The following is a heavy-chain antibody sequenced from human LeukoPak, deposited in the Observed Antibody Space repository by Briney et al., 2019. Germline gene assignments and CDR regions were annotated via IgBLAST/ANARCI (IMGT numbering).Heavy chain of an antibody. V-gene: IGHV3-48*03. J-gene: IGHJ3*02. CDR2: ISSSGSTI. CDR1: GLTFSSYE. CDR3: ARLVSGYSYGHDALDI. D-gene: IGHD5-18*01. Sequence: PGGSLRLSCAASGLTFSSYEMNWVRQAPGKGLEWVSYISSSGSTIYYADSVKGRFTISRDNAKNSLYLQMNSLRAEDTAVYYCARLVSGYSYGHDALDIWGQGTMVTVSS.